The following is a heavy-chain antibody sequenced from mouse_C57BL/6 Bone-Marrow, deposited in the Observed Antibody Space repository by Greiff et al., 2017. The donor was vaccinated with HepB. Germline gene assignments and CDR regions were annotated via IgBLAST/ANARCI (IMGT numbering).Heavy chain of an antibody. CDR2: INPGSGGT. J-gene: IGHJ2*01. CDR3: ARKKETYSSSQYYFDY. D-gene: IGHD1-1*01. V-gene: IGHV1-54*01. Sequence: VKLLESGAELVRPGTSVKVSCKASGYAFTNYLIEWVKQRPGQGLEWIGVINPGSGGTNYNEKFKGKATLTADKSSSTAYMQLSSLTSEDSAVYYCARKKETYSSSQYYFDYWGQGTTLTVSS. CDR1: GYAFTNYL.